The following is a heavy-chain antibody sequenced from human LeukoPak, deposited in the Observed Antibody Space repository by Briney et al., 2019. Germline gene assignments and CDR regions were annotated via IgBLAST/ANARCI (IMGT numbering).Heavy chain of an antibody. V-gene: IGHV4-39*01. Sequence: SETLSLTCTVPGGSISSSSYYWGWIRQPPGKGLEWIESIYYSGSTYYNPSLKSRVTISVDTSKNQFSLKLSSVTAADTAVYYCARHSYYDSSGYYYFDYWGQGTLVTVSS. J-gene: IGHJ4*02. D-gene: IGHD3-22*01. CDR3: ARHSYYDSSGYYYFDY. CDR1: GGSISSSSYY. CDR2: IYYSGST.